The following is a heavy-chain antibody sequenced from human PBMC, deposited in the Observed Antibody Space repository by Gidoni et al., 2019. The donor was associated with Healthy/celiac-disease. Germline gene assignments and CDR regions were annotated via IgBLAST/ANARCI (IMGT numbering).Heavy chain of an antibody. J-gene: IGHJ3*02. CDR1: GGSFSGYY. D-gene: IGHD3-3*01. CDR3: ARGRRMYYDFWSGYADAFDI. CDR2: INHRGST. Sequence: QVQLQQGGAGLLKPSETLSLTCAVYGGSFSGYYWSWIRQPPGKGLEWIGEINHRGSTNYNPTLKRRVTISVDTSKNQFSLKLSSVTAADTAVYYCARGRRMYYDFWSGYADAFDIWGQGTMVTVSS. V-gene: IGHV4-34*01.